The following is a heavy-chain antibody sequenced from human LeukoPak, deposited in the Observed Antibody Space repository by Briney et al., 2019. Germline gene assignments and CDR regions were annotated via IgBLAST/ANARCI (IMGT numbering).Heavy chain of an antibody. CDR2: IYDSGST. J-gene: IGHJ4*02. D-gene: IGHD5-24*01. Sequence: SETLSLTCTVSGGSLSSHYWSWIRQHPGKGLEWIGYIYDSGSTSNPSLKSRVTISEDTSKKQFSLKLTSVTAADTAVYFCARRRDGYNFNLDYWGQGTLVTVSS. V-gene: IGHV4-59*11. CDR3: ARRRDGYNFNLDY. CDR1: GGSLSSHY.